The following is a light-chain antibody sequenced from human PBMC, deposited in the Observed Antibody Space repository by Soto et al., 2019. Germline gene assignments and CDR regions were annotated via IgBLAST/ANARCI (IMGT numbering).Light chain of an antibody. Sequence: SCTGTSSDVGSYNRVSWYQQPPGTAPQLMIYEVSSRLSGVLDRFSGSKSGNTASLTISGLQAEDEADYYCTSYTSSSTYVFGTGTKVTVL. J-gene: IGLJ1*01. CDR2: EVS. CDR1: SSDVGSYNR. V-gene: IGLV2-18*02. CDR3: TSYTSSSTYV.